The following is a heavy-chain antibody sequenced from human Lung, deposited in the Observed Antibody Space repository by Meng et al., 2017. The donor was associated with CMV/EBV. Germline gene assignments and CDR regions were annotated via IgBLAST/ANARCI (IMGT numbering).Heavy chain of an antibody. CDR3: ARTGCSSSSCYDY. V-gene: IGHV1-3*01. J-gene: IGHJ4*02. D-gene: IGHD2-2*01. CDR1: GYSFTTYA. CDR2: INAGNGNT. Sequence: QVQLVQSGAEVKKLGASGKVACKASGYSFTTYAMHWVRQAPGQRLEWMGWINAGNGNTKYSEKFQSRVTITRDTAASTAYMELSSLRSEDTAVYYCARTGCSSSSCYDYWGQGTLVTVSS.